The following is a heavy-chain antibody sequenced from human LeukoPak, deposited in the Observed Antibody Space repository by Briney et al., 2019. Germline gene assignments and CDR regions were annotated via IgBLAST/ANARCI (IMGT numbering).Heavy chain of an antibody. D-gene: IGHD3-22*01. V-gene: IGHV3-48*03. CDR3: AKGTADSSGYWN. CDR2: ISDSGRST. Sequence: GGSLRLSCAVSGLTFSNFKMNWVRQAPGKGLEWVSYISDSGRSTFYADSVKGRFTISRDNAKNSLYLQMSSLRVEDTAVYYCAKGTADSSGYWNWGQGTLVTVSS. CDR1: GLTFSNFK. J-gene: IGHJ4*02.